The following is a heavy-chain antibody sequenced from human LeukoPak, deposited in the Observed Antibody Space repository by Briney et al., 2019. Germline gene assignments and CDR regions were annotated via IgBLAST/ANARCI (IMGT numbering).Heavy chain of an antibody. D-gene: IGHD2/OR15-2a*01. CDR3: ASYRSNRGRPRDY. Sequence: SETLSLTCAVYGGSFSGYYWSWIRQPPRKGLEWIGEINHSGSTNYNPSLKSRVTISVDTSKNQFSLKLSSVTAADTTVYYCASYRSNRGRPRDYWGQGTLVTVSS. CDR1: GGSFSGYY. V-gene: IGHV4-34*01. J-gene: IGHJ4*02. CDR2: INHSGST.